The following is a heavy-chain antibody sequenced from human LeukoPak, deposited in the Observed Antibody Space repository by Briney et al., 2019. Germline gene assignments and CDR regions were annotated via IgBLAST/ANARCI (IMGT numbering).Heavy chain of an antibody. CDR1: GGSITNNY. Sequence: SETLSLTCTVSGGSITNNYWSWIRQPPGKGLEWIGYIYYSGSTKYNPSLKSRVTISADTSKNQFSLRLSSLTATDTAVYYCARSLPSTTVRGVSFDLWGRGTLVTVSS. J-gene: IGHJ2*01. CDR3: ARSLPSTTVRGVSFDL. D-gene: IGHD4-11*01. V-gene: IGHV4-59*08. CDR2: IYYSGST.